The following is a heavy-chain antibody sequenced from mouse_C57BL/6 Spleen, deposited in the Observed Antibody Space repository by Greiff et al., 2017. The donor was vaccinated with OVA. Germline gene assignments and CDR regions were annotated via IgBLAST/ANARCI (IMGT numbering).Heavy chain of an antibody. D-gene: IGHD2-2*01. CDR3: ARGDGNDDYAMDY. CDR1: GYTFTSYW. Sequence: VQLQQPGAELVRPGSSVKLSCKASGYTFTSYWMHWVQQRPIQGLEWIGNIDPADSDTHYNQKFKDKATLTVDKSSSTAYMQLSSLTSEDSAVYDRARGDGNDDYAMDYWGQGTSVTVSS. V-gene: IGHV1-52*01. J-gene: IGHJ4*01. CDR2: IDPADSDT.